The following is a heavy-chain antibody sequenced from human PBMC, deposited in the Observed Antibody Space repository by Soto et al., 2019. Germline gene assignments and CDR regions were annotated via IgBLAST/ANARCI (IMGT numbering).Heavy chain of an antibody. D-gene: IGHD5-12*01. CDR2: IIPMFGTA. Sequence: QVQLVQSGAEVKKPESSVKVSCRAPGGTFSTFALRWVRQAPGQGLEWMGGIIPMFGTANYAQRFKDRVTITADESTNTVYMELSSLRSEDTAVYFCASGIQLWLRRINNGYSGWGQGTLVTVSS. CDR3: ASGIQLWLRRINNGYSG. CDR1: GGTFSTFA. V-gene: IGHV1-69*12. J-gene: IGHJ4*02.